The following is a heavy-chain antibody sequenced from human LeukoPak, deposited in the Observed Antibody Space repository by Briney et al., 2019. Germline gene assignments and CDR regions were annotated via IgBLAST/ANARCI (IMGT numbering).Heavy chain of an antibody. Sequence: SVKVSCKASGYTFTSYGISWVRQAPGQGLEWMGGIIPIFGTANYAQKFQGRVTITADESTSTVYMELSSLRSEDTAVYYCARDTNPSYSGWYNLPDYWGQGTLVTVSS. CDR2: IIPIFGTA. CDR3: ARDTNPSYSGWYNLPDY. CDR1: GYTFTSYG. V-gene: IGHV1-69*13. J-gene: IGHJ4*02. D-gene: IGHD6-19*01.